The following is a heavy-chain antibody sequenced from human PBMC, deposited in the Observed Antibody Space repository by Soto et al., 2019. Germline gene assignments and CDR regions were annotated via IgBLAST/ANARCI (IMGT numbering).Heavy chain of an antibody. V-gene: IGHV4-34*01. J-gene: IGHJ5*01. Sequence: SETLSLTCAVYGGSFSGYYWSWIRQPPGKGLEWIGEINHSGSTNYNPSLKSRVTISVDTSKNQFSLKLSSVTAADTAMYYCAGDFQASGPTGWFDSWGQGTPVTVSS. D-gene: IGHD3-10*01. CDR1: GGSFSGYY. CDR2: INHSGST. CDR3: AGDFQASGPTGWFDS.